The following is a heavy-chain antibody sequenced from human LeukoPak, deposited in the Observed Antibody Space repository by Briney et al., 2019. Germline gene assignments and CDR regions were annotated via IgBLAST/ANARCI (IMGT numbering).Heavy chain of an antibody. D-gene: IGHD3-10*01. CDR1: GFTFSSYA. J-gene: IGHJ4*02. V-gene: IGHV3-21*01. Sequence: PGGSLRLSCAASGFTFSSYAMSWVRQAPGKGLEWVSSVSSTSRYLYYADSLKGRFTISRDNAKNSLFLQMNSLRAEDTAVYYCAKDKVRVRGVIPDYWGQGTLVTVSS. CDR3: AKDKVRVRGVIPDY. CDR2: VSSTSRYL.